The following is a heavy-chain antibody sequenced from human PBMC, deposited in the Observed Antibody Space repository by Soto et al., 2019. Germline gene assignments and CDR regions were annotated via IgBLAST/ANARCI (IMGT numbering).Heavy chain of an antibody. J-gene: IGHJ6*02. CDR1: GYTFTSYG. Sequence: QVQLVQSGAEVKKPGASVKVSCKASGYTFTSYGISWVRQAPGQGLEWMGWISAYNGNTNYAQKLQGRVTMTTDTSTSRAYMELRSLRSDATAVYYCASDNRPHCPRGGGMDVRGQGTTVTVSS. CDR2: ISAYNGNT. D-gene: IGHD3-10*01. V-gene: IGHV1-18*01. CDR3: ASDNRPHCPRGGGMDV.